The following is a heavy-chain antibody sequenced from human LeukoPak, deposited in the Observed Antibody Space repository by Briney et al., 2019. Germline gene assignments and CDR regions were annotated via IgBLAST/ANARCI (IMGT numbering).Heavy chain of an antibody. CDR3: AKSEKTMTTVLGW. V-gene: IGHV3-23*01. CDR2: IDVAGNT. CDR1: GFTFRSYA. J-gene: IGHJ4*02. Sequence: GGSLRLSCAASGFTFRSYAMSWVRQAPGKGLERVSGIDVAGNTYYADSVKGRFTISRDNSKNTLYLEMDSLRAEDTAVYFCAKSEKTMTTVLGWWGQGTLVSV. D-gene: IGHD6-19*01.